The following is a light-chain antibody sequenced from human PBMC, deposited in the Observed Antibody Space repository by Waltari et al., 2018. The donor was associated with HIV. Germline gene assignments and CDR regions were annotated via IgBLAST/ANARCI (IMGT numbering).Light chain of an antibody. CDR1: QGISSD. J-gene: IGKJ4*01. Sequence: DIQLTQSPSFLAAAVGDRGTITCRASQGISSDLDWYQQQPGKAPKFLSYAASTLQSGAPSRSIGSGHGTDFTLAISSLQPEDFATYYCQQPNISPALTLAGGPTVEIK. CDR3: QQPNISPALT. V-gene: IGKV1-9*01. CDR2: AAS.